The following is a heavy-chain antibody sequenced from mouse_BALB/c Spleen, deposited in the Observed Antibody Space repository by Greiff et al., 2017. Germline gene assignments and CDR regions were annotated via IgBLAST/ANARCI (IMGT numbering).Heavy chain of an antibody. D-gene: IGHD1-1*01. V-gene: IGHV5-6-3*01. CDR1: GFTFSSYG. CDR3: ARDRYYGSSYVWYFDV. CDR2: INSNGGRT. J-gene: IGHJ1*01. Sequence: EVKLMESGGGLVQPGGSLKLSCAASGFTFSSYGMSWVRQTPDKRLELVATINSNGGRTYYPDSVKGRFTISRDNAKNTLYLQMSSLKSEDTAMYYCARDRYYGSSYVWYFDVWGAGTTVTVSS.